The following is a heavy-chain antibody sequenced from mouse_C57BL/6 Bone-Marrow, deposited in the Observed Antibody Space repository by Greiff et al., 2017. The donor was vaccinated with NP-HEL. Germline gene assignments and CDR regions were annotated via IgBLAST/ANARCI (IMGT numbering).Heavy chain of an antibody. CDR2: IYPRSGNT. CDR1: GYTFTNYG. Sequence: QVQLQQSGAELARPGASVKLSCKASGYTFTNYGISWVKQRTGQGLEWIGEIYPRSGNTYYNEKFKGKATLTADKSSSTAYMELRSLTSEDSAVYFCARRREWGNYEDYWGQGTTLTVSS. D-gene: IGHD2-1*01. J-gene: IGHJ2*01. V-gene: IGHV1-81*01. CDR3: ARRREWGNYEDY.